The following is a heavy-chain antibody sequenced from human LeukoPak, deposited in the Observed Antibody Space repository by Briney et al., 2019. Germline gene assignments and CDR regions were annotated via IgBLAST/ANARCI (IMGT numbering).Heavy chain of an antibody. Sequence: KTSETLSLTCTVSGGSISSSSYYWGWIRQPPGKGLEWIGYIYYSGSTNYNPSLKSRLTISVDTSKNQFSLKLSSVTAADTAVYYCSRHVISVSGGDWFDPWGQGTLVTVSS. CDR2: IYYSGST. D-gene: IGHD2/OR15-2a*01. CDR1: GGSISSSSYY. J-gene: IGHJ5*02. V-gene: IGHV4-39*01. CDR3: SRHVISVSGGDWFDP.